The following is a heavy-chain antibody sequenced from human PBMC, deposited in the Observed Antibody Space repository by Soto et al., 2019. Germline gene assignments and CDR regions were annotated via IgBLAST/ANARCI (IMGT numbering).Heavy chain of an antibody. CDR1: GGTFSTYP. D-gene: IGHD6-19*01. CDR2: IIPKFGTT. CDR3: ARRASNSTGWYIWFDP. Sequence: GASVKVSCKASGGTFSTYPINWVRQAPGQGLEYMGGIIPKFGTTNYAQKFRGTVTITADESTSTAYMELNNLRSEDTAVYYCARRASNSTGWYIWFDPWGQGTMVTV. J-gene: IGHJ5*02. V-gene: IGHV1-69*13.